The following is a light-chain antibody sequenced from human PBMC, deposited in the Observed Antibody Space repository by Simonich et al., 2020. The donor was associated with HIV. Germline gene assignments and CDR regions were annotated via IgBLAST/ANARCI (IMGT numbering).Light chain of an antibody. CDR1: QSVLYNFNNRNY. J-gene: IGKJ1*01. CDR3: QQYYSTPTWT. Sequence: DIVMTQSPDSLAVSLGERATISCKSSQSVLYNFNNRNYIAWHQQKPGQPPKLLIYCAAFRESGVPDRVSGSGSGTDFTLTISSLQAEDVAVYYCQQYYSTPTWTFGQGTKVEIK. V-gene: IGKV4-1*01. CDR2: CAA.